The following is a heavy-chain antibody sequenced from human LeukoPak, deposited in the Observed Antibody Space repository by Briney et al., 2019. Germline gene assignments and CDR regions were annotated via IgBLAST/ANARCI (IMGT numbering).Heavy chain of an antibody. CDR1: GGSITTTNF. D-gene: IGHD2-8*01. CDR2: ISLSGLT. Sequence: PSETLSLTCGVSGGSITTTNFWSWVRQAPGQGLEWIGEISLSGLTNYNSSLSSRVTISLDWAKNHLSLNLRSVTAADTAIYYCTRENGAFSPFGFWGQGTVVTVSS. J-gene: IGHJ4*02. V-gene: IGHV4-4*02. CDR3: TRENGAFSPFGF.